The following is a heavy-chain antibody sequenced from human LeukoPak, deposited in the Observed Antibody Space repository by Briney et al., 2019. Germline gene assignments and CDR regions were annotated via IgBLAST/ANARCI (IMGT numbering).Heavy chain of an antibody. CDR2: IYPRDGST. CDR3: ARDQEGFDY. CDR1: GYTFTSNY. V-gene: IGHV1-46*01. Sequence: ASVKVSCKESGYTFTSNYIHWVRQAPGQGLEWMGMIYPRDGSTSYAQKFQGRVTVTRDTSMSTVHMELSGLRSEDTAVYYCARDQEGFDYWGQGTLVTVSS. J-gene: IGHJ4*02.